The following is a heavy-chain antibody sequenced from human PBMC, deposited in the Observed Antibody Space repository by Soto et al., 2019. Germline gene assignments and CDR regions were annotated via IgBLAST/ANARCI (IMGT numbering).Heavy chain of an antibody. J-gene: IGHJ6*02. CDR2: IYYSGST. D-gene: IGHD2-21*01. CDR3: AASCVACGGFNYYGMDV. V-gene: IGHV4-31*03. Sequence: SATLSLTCTVSGGSISSGGYYWSWIRQHPGKGLEWIGYIYYSGSTYYNPSLKSRVTISVDTSKNQFSLKLSSVTAADTAVYYCAASCVACGGFNYYGMDVWGQGTTVT. CDR1: GGSISSGGYY.